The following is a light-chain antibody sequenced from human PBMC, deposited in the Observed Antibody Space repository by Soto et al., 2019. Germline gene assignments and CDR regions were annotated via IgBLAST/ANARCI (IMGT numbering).Light chain of an antibody. V-gene: IGKV3-20*01. Sequence: EIVMTQSPVTLSVSTGERATLSCRASQSVGSTYLAWYQQKPGQAPRLLIYGVSSRATGIPARFSGSGSGTDFTLTISRLEPQDFAVYYCQQYGTSRTFGQGTKVDIK. CDR1: QSVGSTY. J-gene: IGKJ1*01. CDR3: QQYGTSRT. CDR2: GVS.